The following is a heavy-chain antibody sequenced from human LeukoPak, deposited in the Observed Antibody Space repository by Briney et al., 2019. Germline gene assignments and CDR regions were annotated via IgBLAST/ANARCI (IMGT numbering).Heavy chain of an antibody. J-gene: IGHJ6*02. Sequence: GGSLRLSCSVSGFTVAANYMTWVRQAPGKGLEWVGQTVSEIDGGTTDYAAPVKGRFTISRDDSKSTLYLQMNSLKIEDTAVYYCTTDEDWNYARKDVWGQGATVIVSS. CDR2: TVSEIDGGTT. CDR1: GFTVAANY. D-gene: IGHD1-7*01. V-gene: IGHV3-15*04. CDR3: TTDEDWNYARKDV.